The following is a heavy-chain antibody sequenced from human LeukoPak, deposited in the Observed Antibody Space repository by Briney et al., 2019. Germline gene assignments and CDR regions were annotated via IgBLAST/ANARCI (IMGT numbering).Heavy chain of an antibody. J-gene: IGHJ5*02. CDR1: GGSISSHY. V-gene: IGHV4-59*11. CDR2: IYYSGST. Sequence: PSETLSLTCTVSGGSISSHYWSWIRQPPGKGLEWIGYIYYSGSTNYNPSLKSRVTISVDTSKNQFSLKLSSVTAADTAVYYCAGYDFWSGSGPWGQGTLVTVSS. CDR3: AGYDFWSGSGP. D-gene: IGHD3-3*01.